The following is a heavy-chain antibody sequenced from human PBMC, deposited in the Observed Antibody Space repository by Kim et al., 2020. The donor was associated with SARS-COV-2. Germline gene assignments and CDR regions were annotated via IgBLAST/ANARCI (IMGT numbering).Heavy chain of an antibody. CDR1: GGSFSGYY. D-gene: IGHD1-1*01. Sequence: SETLSLTCAVFGGSFSGYYWSWIRQPPGKGLEWIGEINHRGSTNYNPSLKSRVTISVDTSKNQFSLKLSSVTAADTAVYYCARGWSMVQLHDYWGQGSLVTVSS. CDR3: ARGWSMVQLHDY. V-gene: IGHV4-34*01. CDR2: INHRGST. J-gene: IGHJ4*02.